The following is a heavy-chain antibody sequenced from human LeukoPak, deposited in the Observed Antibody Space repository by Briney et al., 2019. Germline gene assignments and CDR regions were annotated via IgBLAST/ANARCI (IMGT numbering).Heavy chain of an antibody. CDR3: TRDAYNFNDFDY. J-gene: IGHJ4*02. D-gene: IGHD5-24*01. CDR2: VSSHGNDG. CDR1: EFTFSHFA. Sequence: GGSLRLSCAVSEFTFSHFAMHWVRQAPDKRLEWVAVVSSHGNDGYYADSVKGRFTISRDNSKNTLYLQIDSLRAEDTAIYYCTRDAYNFNDFDYWGQGTLVTVS. V-gene: IGHV3-30*01.